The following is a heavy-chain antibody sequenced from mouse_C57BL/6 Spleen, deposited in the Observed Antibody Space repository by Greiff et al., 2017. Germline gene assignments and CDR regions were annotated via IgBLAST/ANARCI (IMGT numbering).Heavy chain of an antibody. CDR2: IYPRDGST. V-gene: IGHV1-85*01. J-gene: IGHJ2*01. CDR3: ARRGYDYLYYFDY. CDR1: GYTFTSYD. D-gene: IGHD2-4*01. Sequence: VMLVESGPELVKPGASVKLSCKASGYTFTSYDINWVKQRPGQGLEWIGWIYPRDGSTKYNEKFKGKATLTVDTSSSTAYMELHSLTSEDSAVYFCARRGYDYLYYFDYWGQGTTLTVSS.